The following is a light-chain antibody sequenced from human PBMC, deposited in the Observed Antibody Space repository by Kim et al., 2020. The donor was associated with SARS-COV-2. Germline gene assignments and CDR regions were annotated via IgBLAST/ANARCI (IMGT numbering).Light chain of an antibody. CDR1: QSVSSSY. CDR2: STS. CDR3: QQYGGSPYT. J-gene: IGKJ2*01. Sequence: SPGERATLSCRASQSVSSSYLAWYQQKPGLAPRLLIYSTSNRATGIPDRFRGSGSGTDFTLTITRLEPEDFAVYYCQQYGGSPYTFGQGTKLEIK. V-gene: IGKV3-20*01.